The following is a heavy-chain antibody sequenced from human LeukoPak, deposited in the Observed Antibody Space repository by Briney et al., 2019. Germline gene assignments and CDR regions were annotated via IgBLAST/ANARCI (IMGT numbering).Heavy chain of an antibody. CDR3: ASEGYYYYYYMDV. CDR2: IIPIFGTA. CDR1: GGTFSSYA. V-gene: IGHV1-69*05. Sequence: SVKVSCKASGGTFSSYAISWVRQAPGQGLEWMGGIIPIFGTANYAQKFQGRVTITTDESTSTAYMELSSLRSEDTAVYYCASEGYYYYYYMDVWGKGTTVTVSS. J-gene: IGHJ6*03.